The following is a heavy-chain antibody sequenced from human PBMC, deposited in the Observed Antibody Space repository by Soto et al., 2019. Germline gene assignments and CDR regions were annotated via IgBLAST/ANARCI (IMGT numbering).Heavy chain of an antibody. CDR1: QFTFSNYA. J-gene: IGHJ4*02. CDR3: GRDNSGSHLDY. Sequence: QVQLVESGGGVVQPGRSLRLSCAASQFTFSNYAMHWVRQAPGKGLEWVALISFDGSNKYYTDSVKGRFTISRDNSKNTLYLQMNSLRPEDTAMYYCGRDNSGSHLDYWGPGTQVTVPS. CDR2: ISFDGSNK. V-gene: IGHV3-30-3*01. D-gene: IGHD6-19*01.